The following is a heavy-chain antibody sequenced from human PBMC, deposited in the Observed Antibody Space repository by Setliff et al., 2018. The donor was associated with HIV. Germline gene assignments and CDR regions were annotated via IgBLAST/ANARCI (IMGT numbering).Heavy chain of an antibody. Sequence: ASVKVSCKASGYIFSNFAMHWVRQVPGPRLEWMGIINPSGGSTSYAQKFQGRVTMTRDTSTSTVYMELSSLRSEDTAVYYCARAQGYCSSTSCYFQDLFDPWGQGTLVTVS. CDR2: INPSGGST. J-gene: IGHJ5*02. CDR1: GYIFSNFA. V-gene: IGHV1-46*01. CDR3: ARAQGYCSSTSCYFQDLFDP. D-gene: IGHD2-2*01.